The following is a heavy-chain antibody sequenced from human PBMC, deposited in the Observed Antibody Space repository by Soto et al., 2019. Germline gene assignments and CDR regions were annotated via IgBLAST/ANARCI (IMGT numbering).Heavy chain of an antibody. J-gene: IGHJ4*02. D-gene: IGHD2-8*01. V-gene: IGHV3-33*01. CDR2: VRYDGRAE. CDR3: ARGFVAAVYAAHFDH. Sequence: QVQLVESGGGVVQPGTSLRLSCAASGFTFSTYGMHWVRQALCKGLEYVAGVRYDGRAEYYVDSVRGRFTNSRDNDTNMLSLQMSGLRAEDTAVYYCARGFVAAVYAAHFDHRGQGTPVTASS. CDR1: GFTFSTYG.